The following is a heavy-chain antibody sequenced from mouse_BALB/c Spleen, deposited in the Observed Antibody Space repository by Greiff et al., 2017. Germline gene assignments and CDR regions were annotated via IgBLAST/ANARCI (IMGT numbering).Heavy chain of an antibody. CDR1: GFTFSSYA. CDR3: ARKENYGSSYGWFAY. J-gene: IGHJ3*01. V-gene: IGHV5-6-5*01. CDR2: ISSGGST. Sequence: EVKLMESGGGLVKPGGSLKLSCAASGFTFSSYAMSWVRQTPEKRLEWVASISSGGSTYYPDSVKGRFTISRDNARNILYLQMSSLRSEDTAMYYCARKENYGSSYGWFAYWGQGTLVTVSA. D-gene: IGHD1-1*01.